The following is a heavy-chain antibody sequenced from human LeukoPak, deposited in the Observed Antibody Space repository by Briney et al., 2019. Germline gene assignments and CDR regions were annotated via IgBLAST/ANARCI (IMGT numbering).Heavy chain of an antibody. CDR1: GGSISSGNYF. J-gene: IGHJ4*02. D-gene: IGHD2-15*01. V-gene: IGHV4-61*02. Sequence: PSQTLSLTCTVSGGSISSGNYFWSWNRQPAGKGLEWIGRIYTSGSTNYNPSPKSRITISRDTSRSQFSLQLSSVTAADTAVYYCARAPECTGGSCYYFDYWGQGTLVTVSS. CDR2: IYTSGST. CDR3: ARAPECTGGSCYYFDY.